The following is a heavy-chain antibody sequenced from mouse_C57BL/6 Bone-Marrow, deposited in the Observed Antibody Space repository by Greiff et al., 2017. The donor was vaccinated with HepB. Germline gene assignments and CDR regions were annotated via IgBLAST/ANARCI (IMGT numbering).Heavy chain of an antibody. J-gene: IGHJ1*03. D-gene: IGHD1-1*01. V-gene: IGHV1-81*01. Sequence: QVQLQQSGAELARPGASVKLSCKASGYTFTSYGISWVKQRTGQGLEWIGEIYPRSGNTYYNEKFKGKATLTADKSSSTAYMELRSLTSEDSAVYFCARGRYGSSNWYFDVWGTGTTVTVSS. CDR2: IYPRSGNT. CDR3: ARGRYGSSNWYFDV. CDR1: GYTFTSYG.